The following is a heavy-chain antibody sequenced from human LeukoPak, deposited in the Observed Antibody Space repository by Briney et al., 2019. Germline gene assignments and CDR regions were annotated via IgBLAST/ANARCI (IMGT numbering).Heavy chain of an antibody. CDR3: ARLSSSIAARRANVFDI. J-gene: IGHJ3*02. CDR2: INHSGST. Sequence: SETLSLTCAVYGGSFSGYYWSWIRQPPGKGLEWIGEINHSGSTNYNPSLKSRVTISVDTSKNQFSLKLSSVTAADTAVYYCARLSSSIAARRANVFDIWGQGTMVTVSS. V-gene: IGHV4-34*01. CDR1: GGSFSGYY. D-gene: IGHD6-6*01.